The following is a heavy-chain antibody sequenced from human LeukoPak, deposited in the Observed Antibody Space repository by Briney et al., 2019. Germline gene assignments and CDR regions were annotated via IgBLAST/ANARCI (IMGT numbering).Heavy chain of an antibody. V-gene: IGHV3-7*01. D-gene: IGHD3-10*01. Sequence: PGGSLRLSCAASGFTFSSYWMSWVRQAPGKGLEWVANIKQDGSEKYYVDSVKGRFTISRDNAKNSLYLQMNSLRAEDTAVYYCAREDVTMVRGAPDYWGQGTLVTVSS. CDR1: GFTFSSYW. CDR2: IKQDGSEK. J-gene: IGHJ4*02. CDR3: AREDVTMVRGAPDY.